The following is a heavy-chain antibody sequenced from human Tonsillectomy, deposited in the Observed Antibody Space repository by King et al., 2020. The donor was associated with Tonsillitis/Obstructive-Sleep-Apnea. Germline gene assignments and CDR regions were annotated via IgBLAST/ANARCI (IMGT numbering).Heavy chain of an antibody. J-gene: IGHJ3*02. CDR1: GFTFSSHA. CDR2: ISGSGGNT. Sequence: VQLVESGGGLVQPGGSLRLSCAASGFTFSSHAMTWVRQAPGKGLEWVSGISGSGGNTYHADSVKGRFTISRDNSKNTLYLQMNSLRAEDTAVYCCVKGGWGSASDIWGQGTMVTVSS. CDR3: VKGGWGSASDI. D-gene: IGHD2-21*01. V-gene: IGHV3-23*04.